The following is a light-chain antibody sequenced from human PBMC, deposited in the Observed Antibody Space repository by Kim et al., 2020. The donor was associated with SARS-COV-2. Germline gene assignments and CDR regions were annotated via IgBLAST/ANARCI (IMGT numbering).Light chain of an antibody. Sequence: EIVMTQSPATLSVSPGERATLSCRASQSVSSNLAWYQHKPGQAPRLLIYGASTRATGIPARFSGSGSGTEFSLTISSLQSEDFAVYYCQQDKNWVRTFGGGTKVDIK. CDR3: QQDKNWVRT. CDR2: GAS. CDR1: QSVSSN. V-gene: IGKV3-15*01. J-gene: IGKJ4*01.